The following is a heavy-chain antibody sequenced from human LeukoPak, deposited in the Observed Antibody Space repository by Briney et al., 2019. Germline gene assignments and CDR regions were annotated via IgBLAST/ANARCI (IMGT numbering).Heavy chain of an antibody. J-gene: IGHJ4*02. V-gene: IGHV3-11*03. CDR2: IDIISTYT. D-gene: IGHD6-13*01. CDR3: GTIAAAENY. Sequence: GGSLRLSCAASGFTFSDYYMSWSRQAPGQGLEWVSYIDIISTYTNYADSVKGRFTISRDNAKNSLYLQMNSLRAEDTAVYYCGTIAAAENYWGQGTLVTVSS. CDR1: GFTFSDYY.